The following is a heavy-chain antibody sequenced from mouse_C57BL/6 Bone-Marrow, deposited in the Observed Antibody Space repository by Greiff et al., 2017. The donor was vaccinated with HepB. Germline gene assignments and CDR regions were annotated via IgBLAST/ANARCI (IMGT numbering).Heavy chain of an antibody. CDR3: ARKGGAYGNQYYYAMDY. Sequence: EVQLVESGGGLVKPGGSLKLSCAASGFTFSDYGMHWVRQAPEKGLEWVAYISSGSSTIYYAHTVKGRFTISRDNAKNTLFLQMTSLRSEDTAMYYCARKGGAYGNQYYYAMDYWGQGTSVTVSS. V-gene: IGHV5-17*01. J-gene: IGHJ4*01. D-gene: IGHD2-1*01. CDR2: ISSGSSTI. CDR1: GFTFSDYG.